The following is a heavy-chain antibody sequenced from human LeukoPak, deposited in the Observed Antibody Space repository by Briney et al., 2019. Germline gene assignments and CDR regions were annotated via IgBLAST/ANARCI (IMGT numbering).Heavy chain of an antibody. V-gene: IGHV1-2*02. CDR3: ARFRVRGSSRAYWFDP. Sequence: GASVKVSCKASGYTFTGYYMHWVRQAPGQGLEWMGWINPNSGGTNYAQKFQGRVTMTRDTSISTAYMELSRLRSDDTAVYYRARFRVRGSSRAYWFDPWGQGTLVTVSS. CDR2: INPNSGGT. J-gene: IGHJ5*02. D-gene: IGHD1-26*01. CDR1: GYTFTGYY.